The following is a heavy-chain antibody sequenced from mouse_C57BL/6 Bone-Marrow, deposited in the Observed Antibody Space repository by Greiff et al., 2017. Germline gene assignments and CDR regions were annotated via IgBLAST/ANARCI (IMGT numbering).Heavy chain of an antibody. J-gene: IGHJ3*01. CDR2: INPNNGGT. CDR3: ARYGGVYYDYDDAY. V-gene: IGHV1-26*01. CDR1: GYTFTDYY. D-gene: IGHD2-4*01. Sequence: VQLQPSGPELVKPGASVKISCKASGYTFTDYYMNWVKQSHGKSLEWIGDINPNNGGTSYNQKFKGKATLTVDKSSSTAYMELRSLTSEDSAVYYCARYGGVYYDYDDAYWGQGTLVTVSA.